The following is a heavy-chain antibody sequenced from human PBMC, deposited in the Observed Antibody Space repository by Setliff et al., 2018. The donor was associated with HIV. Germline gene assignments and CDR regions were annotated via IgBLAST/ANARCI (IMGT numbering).Heavy chain of an antibody. V-gene: IGHV4-59*01. CDR3: AREFSERSPNPDHYYYYMDV. D-gene: IGHD6-19*01. CDR2: IHHSGTT. J-gene: IGHJ6*03. CDR1: GGSLSSYY. Sequence: PSETLSLTCSVFGGSLSSYYWSWIRQPPGKGLEWIGYIHHSGTTNYNPSLKSRVTMSVDTSKKEFSLRLSSVTAADTAVYYCAREFSERSPNPDHYYYYMDVWGKGTTVTVSS.